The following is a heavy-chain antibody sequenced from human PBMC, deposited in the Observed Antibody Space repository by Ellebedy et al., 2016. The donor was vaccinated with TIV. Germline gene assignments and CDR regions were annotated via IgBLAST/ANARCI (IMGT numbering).Heavy chain of an antibody. Sequence: MPSETLSLTCDVFGGSLSDNCWSWIRRSPGKGLEWIGEITHSGRTNYNPSLKSRVTILGDTSKNQFSLKLRSVTAADTAVYYCARDYGTGDAFDIWGQGTMVTVSS. J-gene: IGHJ3*02. D-gene: IGHD1-1*01. CDR3: ARDYGTGDAFDI. CDR2: ITHSGRT. CDR1: GGSLSDNC. V-gene: IGHV4-34*01.